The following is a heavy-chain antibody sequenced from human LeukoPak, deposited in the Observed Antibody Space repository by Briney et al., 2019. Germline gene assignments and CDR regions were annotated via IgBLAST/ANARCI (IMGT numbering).Heavy chain of an antibody. V-gene: IGHV3-30*02. D-gene: IGHD1-14*01. CDR3: VKDNPLDY. CDR1: GFTFSNYG. J-gene: IGHJ4*02. CDR2: IRYDGNNK. Sequence: PGGSLRLSCGASGFTFSNYGMLWVRQAPGKGLDWVAFIRYDGNNKLYVDSVKGRFTISRDNSKNTLYLHINSLRAEDTAVYYCVKDNPLDYWGQGTLVIVSS.